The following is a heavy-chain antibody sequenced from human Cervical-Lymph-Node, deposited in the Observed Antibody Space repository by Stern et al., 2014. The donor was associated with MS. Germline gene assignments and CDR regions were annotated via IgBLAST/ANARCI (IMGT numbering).Heavy chain of an antibody. CDR1: GGTSPKYA. Sequence: VQLVQSGAEVTKPGSSVTVSCKASGGTSPKYAISWARQAPGQGLEWMGGIMPIFRATYYAQRFQGRVTITADETTSTAYMELSSLTSEDTAIYDCSTYGDDFGMDIWGQGTTVTVSS. J-gene: IGHJ6*02. D-gene: IGHD4-17*01. CDR2: IMPIFRAT. V-gene: IGHV1-69*01. CDR3: STYGDDFGMDI.